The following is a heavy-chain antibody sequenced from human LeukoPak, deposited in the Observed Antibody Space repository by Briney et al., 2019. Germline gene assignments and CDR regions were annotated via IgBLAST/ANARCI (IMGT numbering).Heavy chain of an antibody. CDR2: ISWNSGSI. Sequence: PGRSLRPSCAASGFTFDDYAMHWVRQAPGKGLEWVSGISWNSGSIGYADSVKGRFTISRDNAKNSLYLQMNSLRAEDTALYYCAKDIRFELGYYFDYWGQGTLVSVSS. D-gene: IGHD3-10*01. CDR1: GFTFDDYA. CDR3: AKDIRFELGYYFDY. J-gene: IGHJ4*02. V-gene: IGHV3-9*01.